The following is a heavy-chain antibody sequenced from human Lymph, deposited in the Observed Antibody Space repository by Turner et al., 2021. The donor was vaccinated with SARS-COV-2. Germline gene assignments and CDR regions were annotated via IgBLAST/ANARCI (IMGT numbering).Heavy chain of an antibody. CDR1: GFTFSSYV. CDR2: ISYDGSNK. D-gene: IGHD2-2*01. CDR3: ARGVPEFDS. Sequence: QVQLVESGGGVVEPGRSLRLSCAVSGFTFSSYVMHWVRQAPGKGLEWVAVISYDGSNKYYADSVKGRFTISRDYSKNTLYLQMNSLRAEDTAIYYCARGVPEFDSWGQGTLVTVSS. V-gene: IGHV3-30*04. J-gene: IGHJ5*01.